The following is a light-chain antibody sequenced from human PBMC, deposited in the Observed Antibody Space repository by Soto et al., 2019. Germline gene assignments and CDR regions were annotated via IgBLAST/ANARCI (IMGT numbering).Light chain of an antibody. V-gene: IGKV3-15*01. CDR3: EQYNNWPPIT. CDR1: QSVSSN. J-gene: IGKJ5*01. Sequence: EVVMTQSPATLSVSPGERATLSCRASQSVSSNLAWYQQKPGQAPRLLIYGASTRATGIPARFSGSGSGTACTLTISRVQSEDFAVYSCEQYNNWPPITLGQGTRLEIK. CDR2: GAS.